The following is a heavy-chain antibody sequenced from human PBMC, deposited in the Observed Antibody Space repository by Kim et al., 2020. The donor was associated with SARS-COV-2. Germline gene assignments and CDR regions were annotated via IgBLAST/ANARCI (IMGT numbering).Heavy chain of an antibody. D-gene: IGHD3-22*01. Sequence: LKSRAPISVDTSKNQFSLKLSSVTAADTAVYYCARQAYYYDSSGYSELDYWGQGTLVTVSS. V-gene: IGHV4-39*01. CDR3: ARQAYYYDSSGYSELDY. J-gene: IGHJ4*02.